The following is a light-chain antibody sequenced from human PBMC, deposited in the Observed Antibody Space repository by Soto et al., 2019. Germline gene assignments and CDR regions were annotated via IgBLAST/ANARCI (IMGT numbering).Light chain of an antibody. CDR1: QSIISE. CDR2: GAS. CDR3: QQGHNWPLT. V-gene: IGKV3-15*01. J-gene: IGKJ2*01. Sequence: EIVMTQSPATLSLSPGERAALSCRASQSIISELAWYQQKPGQPPRLLIYGASTRATGVPARFTGSESGSEFTLTISGLQSEDFAVYYCQQGHNWPLTFGQGTRLEI.